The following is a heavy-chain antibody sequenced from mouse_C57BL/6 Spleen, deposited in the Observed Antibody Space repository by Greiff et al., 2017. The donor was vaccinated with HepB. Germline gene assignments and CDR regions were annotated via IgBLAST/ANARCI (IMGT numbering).Heavy chain of an antibody. CDR2: ISDGGSYT. CDR3: ARDYYGSRDYFDY. CDR1: GITFSSYA. V-gene: IGHV5-4*01. Sequence: EVNVVESGGGLVKPGGSLKLSCAASGITFSSYAMSWVRQTPEKRLEWVATISDGGSYTYYPDNVKGRFTISRDNAKNNLYLQMSHLKSEDTAMYYCARDYYGSRDYFDYWGQGTTLTVSS. D-gene: IGHD1-1*01. J-gene: IGHJ2*01.